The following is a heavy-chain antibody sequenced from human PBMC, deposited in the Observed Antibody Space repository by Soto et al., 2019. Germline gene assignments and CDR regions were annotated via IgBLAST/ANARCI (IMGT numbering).Heavy chain of an antibody. CDR3: ARDRDGYNDY. Sequence: QVQLQESGPGLVKPSETLSLTCTVSGGSISSYYWSWIRQLPGKGLEWIGYIYYSGSTNYNPSLKSRVTISVDTSKNQFSVKLSSVTAADTAVYYCARDRDGYNDYWGQGTLVTVSS. D-gene: IGHD5-12*01. CDR1: GGSISSYY. J-gene: IGHJ4*02. CDR2: IYYSGST. V-gene: IGHV4-59*01.